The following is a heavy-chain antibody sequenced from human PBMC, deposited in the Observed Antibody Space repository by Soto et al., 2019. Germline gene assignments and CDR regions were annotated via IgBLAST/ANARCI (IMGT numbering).Heavy chain of an antibody. CDR1: GFTFSSYV. V-gene: IGHV3-64*01. CDR2: ISGNGGVT. J-gene: IGHJ6*02. D-gene: IGHD5-18*01. CDR3: AGGIAGYIFDYYYGMDV. Sequence: GGSLRLSCAASGFTFSSYVMHWVRQAPGKGLEYVSAISGNGGVTNYANSVKGRFTISRDNSKNTLYLQMGSLRAEDMAVYYCAGGIAGYIFDYYYGMDVWGQGTTVTVSS.